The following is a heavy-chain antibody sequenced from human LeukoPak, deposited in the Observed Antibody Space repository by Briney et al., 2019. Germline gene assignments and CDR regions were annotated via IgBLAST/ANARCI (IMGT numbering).Heavy chain of an antibody. CDR3: AKERFPHAFDI. V-gene: IGHV3-66*01. D-gene: IGHD2-21*01. CDR1: GFTVSSNY. J-gene: IGHJ3*02. Sequence: PGGSLRLSCAASGFTVSSNYMSWVRQAPGKGLEWVSVIYSGGSTYYADSVKGRFTISRDNSKNTLYLQMNSLRAEDTAVYYCAKERFPHAFDIWGQGTMVTVSS. CDR2: IYSGGST.